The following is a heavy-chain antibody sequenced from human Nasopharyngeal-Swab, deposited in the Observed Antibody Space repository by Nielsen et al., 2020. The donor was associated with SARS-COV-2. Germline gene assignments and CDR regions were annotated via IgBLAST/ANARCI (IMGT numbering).Heavy chain of an antibody. V-gene: IGHV5-51*01. CDR3: ARRSQYYYDSSVHLDY. CDR2: IDPGDSDA. J-gene: IGHJ4*02. D-gene: IGHD3-22*01. Sequence: GGSLRLSCKGSGYSFTSYWIGWVRQMPGKGLEWMGIIDPGDSDARFSPSFQGQVTISVDKSISTAYLQWSSLKASDTAIYYCARRSQYYYDSSVHLDYWGQGTLVTVSS. CDR1: GYSFTSYW.